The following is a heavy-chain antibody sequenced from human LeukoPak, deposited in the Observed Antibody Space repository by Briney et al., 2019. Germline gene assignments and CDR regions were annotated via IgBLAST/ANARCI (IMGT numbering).Heavy chain of an antibody. CDR2: IYPGDSDT. CDR3: ARRYCSSTSCYEIDY. CDR1: GYSFTSYW. J-gene: IGHJ4*02. V-gene: IGHV5-51*01. Sequence: GESLKISCKGSGYSFTSYWIGWERQMPGKGLEWMGIIYPGDSDTRYSPSFQGQVTISADKSISTAYLQWSSLKASDTAMYYCARRYCSSTSCYEIDYWGQGTLVTVSS. D-gene: IGHD2-2*01.